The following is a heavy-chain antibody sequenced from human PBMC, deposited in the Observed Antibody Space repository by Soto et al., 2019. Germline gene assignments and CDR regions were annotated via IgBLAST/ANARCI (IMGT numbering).Heavy chain of an antibody. CDR2: IYYTEKT. CDR3: ARARFQLLHPYYYGMDV. D-gene: IGHD2-15*01. Sequence: SETLSLTCTVSGGSISSYYWSRIRQPPGKGLDWIGYIYYTEKTNYNPSLKSRVTISVDTSKNQFSLKLRSVTAADTGVYFCARARFQLLHPYYYGMDVWGQGTAVTVSS. J-gene: IGHJ6*02. CDR1: GGSISSYY. V-gene: IGHV4-59*01.